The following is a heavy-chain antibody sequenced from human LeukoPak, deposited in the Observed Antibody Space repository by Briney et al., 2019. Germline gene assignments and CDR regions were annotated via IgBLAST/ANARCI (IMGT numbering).Heavy chain of an antibody. CDR3: AKEYGDFRGFDF. CDR1: GFTFNIYA. J-gene: IGHJ4*02. Sequence: GGSLRLSCAASGFTFNIYALSWVRQAPGKGLEWVSAISGSGDTTYYADSVKGRFTISRDNSKNTLYLQMNNLRSEDTAVYYCAKEYGDFRGFDFWGQGTLVTVSS. V-gene: IGHV3-23*01. D-gene: IGHD4-17*01. CDR2: ISGSGDTT.